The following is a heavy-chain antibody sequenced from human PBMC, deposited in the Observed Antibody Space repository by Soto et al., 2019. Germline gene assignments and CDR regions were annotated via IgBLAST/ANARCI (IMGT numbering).Heavy chain of an antibody. V-gene: IGHV3-23*01. D-gene: IGHD1-1*01. Sequence: PGGSLRLSCEASGFIFNNYGMSWVRQAPGKWLEWVAAISDSGDSTYYADSMRGRFSISRDNSKNTLYLQVKSLRPEDTAMYYCVKDLYRSSTMPCLDHWGQVALVTVS. J-gene: IGHJ4*02. CDR3: VKDLYRSSTMPCLDH. CDR1: GFIFNNYG. CDR2: ISDSGDST.